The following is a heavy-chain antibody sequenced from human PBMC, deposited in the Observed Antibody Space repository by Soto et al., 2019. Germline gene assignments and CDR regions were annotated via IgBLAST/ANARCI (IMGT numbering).Heavy chain of an antibody. CDR1: GFTFSSYD. CDR3: ARPSQFLNGAYYTNCFDH. J-gene: IGHJ4*02. D-gene: IGHD3-3*01. CDR2: ISAGGGST. Sequence: GWSLRLSCAASGFTFSSYDMTWVRQAPGKGLEWVSDISAGGGSTYYADSVKGRFTISRDNSKNTMYLQVSSLRAEDTAVYYCARPSQFLNGAYYTNCFDHWGQGTLVTVSS. V-gene: IGHV3-23*01.